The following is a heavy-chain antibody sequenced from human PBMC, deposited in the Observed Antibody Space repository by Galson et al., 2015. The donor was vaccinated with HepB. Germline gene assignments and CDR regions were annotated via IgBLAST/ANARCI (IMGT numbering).Heavy chain of an antibody. CDR2: ISGSGGST. Sequence: SLRLSCAASGFPFTSYALTWVRQVPGRGLEWVSAISGSGGSTYYADSVKGRFTISRDNSKNTLYLQMNSLRAEDTAVYYCAKSAGYYDFWSGGFDPWGQG. V-gene: IGHV3-23*01. D-gene: IGHD3-3*01. J-gene: IGHJ5*02. CDR3: AKSAGYYDFWSGGFDP. CDR1: GFPFTSYA.